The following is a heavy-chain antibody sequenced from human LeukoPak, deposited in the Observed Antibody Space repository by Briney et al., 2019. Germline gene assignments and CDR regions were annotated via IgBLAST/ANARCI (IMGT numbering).Heavy chain of an antibody. CDR3: ALGSTSYYYYYMDA. V-gene: IGHV3-9*01. CDR2: ISWNSGTI. J-gene: IGHJ6*03. CDR1: GFIFDEYA. Sequence: GGSLRLSCAASGFIFDEYAMHWVRQTPGKGLEWVSGISWNSGTIGYADSVKGRFTISRDNSKNTLYLQMNSLRAEDTAVYYCALGSTSYYYYYMDAWGKGTTVTVSS. D-gene: IGHD2-2*01.